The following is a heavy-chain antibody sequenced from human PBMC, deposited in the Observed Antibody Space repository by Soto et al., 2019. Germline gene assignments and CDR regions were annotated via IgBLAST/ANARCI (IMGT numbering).Heavy chain of an antibody. CDR2: IIPVFGTP. V-gene: IGHV1-69*01. CDR1: GGTFSNYA. J-gene: IGHJ4*02. CDR3: TGGSFRVMITLDL. D-gene: IGHD3-3*01. Sequence: QVQLVQSGAEVKKPGSSVKVSCKASGGTFSNYAISWVRQDPGQGLEWMGGIIPVFGTPKYAQKFQGRVAITADPSTNTVYMELSSLMSDDTSMYYCTGGSFRVMITLDLWCQGTLVTVSS.